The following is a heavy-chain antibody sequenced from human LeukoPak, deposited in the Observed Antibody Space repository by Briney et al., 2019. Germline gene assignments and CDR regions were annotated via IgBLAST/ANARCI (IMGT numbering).Heavy chain of an antibody. J-gene: IGHJ4*02. CDR2: ISGSSSGSTSNI. CDR3: ARDFWSGYYTED. CDR1: GIIFSTYA. D-gene: IGHD3-3*01. V-gene: IGHV3-48*04. Sequence: GGSLRLSCEFSGIIFSTYAMNWVRQAPGKGLEWISYISGSSSGSTSNIHYADSVKGRFTISRDNAKNSLHLQMDSLSAEDTAVYYCARDFWSGYYTEDWGQGALVIASS.